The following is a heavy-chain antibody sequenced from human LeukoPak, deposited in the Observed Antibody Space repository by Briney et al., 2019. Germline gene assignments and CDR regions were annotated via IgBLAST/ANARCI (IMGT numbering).Heavy chain of an antibody. J-gene: IGHJ4*02. CDR3: ARRAERTYYYGSGSSSIDY. CDR2: ISGSGGST. D-gene: IGHD3-10*01. CDR1: GFTFSSYA. Sequence: PGGSLRLSCAASGFTFSSYAMSWVRQAPGKGLEWVSAISGSGGSTYYADSVKGRFTISRDNSKNTLYLQMNSLRAEDTAVYYCARRAERTYYYGSGSSSIDYWGQGTLVTVSS. V-gene: IGHV3-23*01.